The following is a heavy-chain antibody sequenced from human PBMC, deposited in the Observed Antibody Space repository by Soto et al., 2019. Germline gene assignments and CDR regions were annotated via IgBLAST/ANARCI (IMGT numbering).Heavy chain of an antibody. D-gene: IGHD3-16*02. Sequence: SVKVSCKASGGTFSSYAISWVRQAPGQGLEWMGGIIPIFGTANYAQKFQGRVTITADESTSTAYMELSSLRSEDTAVYYCARDRMITFGGVIVRPLDYWGQGTLVT. CDR1: GGTFSSYA. CDR3: ARDRMITFGGVIVRPLDY. V-gene: IGHV1-69*13. J-gene: IGHJ4*02. CDR2: IIPIFGTA.